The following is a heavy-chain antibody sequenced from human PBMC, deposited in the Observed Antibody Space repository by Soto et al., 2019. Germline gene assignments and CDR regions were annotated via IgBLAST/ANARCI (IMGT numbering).Heavy chain of an antibody. D-gene: IGHD2-15*01. CDR3: PRHAIGVVVPAAIRN. Sequence: SDTLSHTCGVSGGSIGSSSYYWDWIRRPPGKGLEWIGTIYYTGTSNYNPSLKRRVTISVDRCKNQLSLKLRYVPAANTALYYCPRHAIGVVVPAAIRNWGQGSLVTVSS. CDR1: GGSIGSSSYY. J-gene: IGHJ4*02. CDR2: IYYTGTS. V-gene: IGHV4-39*01.